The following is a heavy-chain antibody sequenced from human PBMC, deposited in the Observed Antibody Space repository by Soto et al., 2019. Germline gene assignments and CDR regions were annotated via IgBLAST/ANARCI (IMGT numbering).Heavy chain of an antibody. Sequence: QVQLVQSGAETKNPGASVKVSCKASGYSFSGYYVHWVRQAPGQGLEWMGWINPNSGDTYLAQRFQGRVTMNRDTSIGTAYMELRGLTSDDTAEYYCAKGGAIVAAGTRVYLYNAMDVWGQGTTVTVSS. CDR3: AKGGAIVAAGTRVYLYNAMDV. CDR1: GYSFSGYY. CDR2: INPNSGDT. V-gene: IGHV1-2*02. D-gene: IGHD1-26*01. J-gene: IGHJ6*02.